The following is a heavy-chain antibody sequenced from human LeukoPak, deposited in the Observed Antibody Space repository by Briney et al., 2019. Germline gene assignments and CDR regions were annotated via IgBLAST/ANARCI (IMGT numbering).Heavy chain of an antibody. V-gene: IGHV3-7*03. CDR3: ARGRFCGSGNCYFDY. J-gene: IGHJ4*02. D-gene: IGHD2-15*01. CDR2: IKPDGSEI. Sequence: GGSLRLSCAASGFTFSGYWMSWVRQAPGKGLEWVANIKPDGSEIYYVDSVKGRFTISRDNAEDSLYLQMNSLKAEDTAVYYFARGRFCGSGNCYFDYWGQGTLITVSS. CDR1: GFTFSGYW.